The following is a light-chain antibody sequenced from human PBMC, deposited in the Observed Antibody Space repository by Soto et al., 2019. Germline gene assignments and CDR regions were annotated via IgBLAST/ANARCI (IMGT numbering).Light chain of an antibody. V-gene: IGKV3D-15*01. Sequence: IAMAPSPATLALSPGERATHDFRARQSVRSYLSCYHQRPGHAPRLLIYAASAQATGIPASFSGRGARTDFTPTINGLQSEDFRLYYCQRYNNWQTVGPGTKGEIK. J-gene: IGKJ1*01. CDR2: AAS. CDR1: QSVRSY. CDR3: QRYNNWQT.